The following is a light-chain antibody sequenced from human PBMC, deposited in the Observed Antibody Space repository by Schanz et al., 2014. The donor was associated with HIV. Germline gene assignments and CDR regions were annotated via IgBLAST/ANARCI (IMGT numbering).Light chain of an antibody. CDR1: SSDVGGYNY. CDR2: DVS. V-gene: IGLV2-14*03. Sequence: QSALTQPASVSGSPGQSITISCTGTSSDVGGYNYVSWYQQHPGKAPKLMIYDVSNRPSGVSNRFSGSKSGNAASLTIFGLQAEDEADYYCCSYAGSSNVFGTGTKVTVL. CDR3: CSYAGSSNV. J-gene: IGLJ1*01.